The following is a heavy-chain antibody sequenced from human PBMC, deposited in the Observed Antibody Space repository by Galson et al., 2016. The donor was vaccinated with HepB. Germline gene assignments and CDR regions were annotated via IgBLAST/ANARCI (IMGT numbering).Heavy chain of an antibody. CDR1: EFTVSSNY. J-gene: IGHJ6*02. CDR3: VRDRNYGTESNFVRYNCLDL. V-gene: IGHV3-33*08. D-gene: IGHD3-10*01. Sequence: SLRLSCAASEFTVSSNYLSWVRQAPGKGLEWVAGIWYDGGQKYYADSVRGRFTISRDNSKNTLYLQMNSLRAADTAVYYCVRDRNYGTESNFVRYNCLDLWGQGTTVTVS. CDR2: IWYDGGQK.